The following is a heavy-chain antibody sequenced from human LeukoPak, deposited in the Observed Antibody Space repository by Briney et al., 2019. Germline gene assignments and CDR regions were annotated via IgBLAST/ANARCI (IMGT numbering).Heavy chain of an antibody. CDR2: IYYSGST. J-gene: IGHJ4*02. D-gene: IGHD5-12*01. V-gene: IGHV4-61*05. CDR3: ARGPLAGYDY. Sequence: SETLSLTCTVSGGSISISNYYWGWLRQPPGNGLEWIGYIYYSGSTNYNSSLKTRVTISVDTSKNQLSLKLRPVNAADAAVYYCARGPLAGYDYWGQGTLVTVSS. CDR1: GGSISISNYY.